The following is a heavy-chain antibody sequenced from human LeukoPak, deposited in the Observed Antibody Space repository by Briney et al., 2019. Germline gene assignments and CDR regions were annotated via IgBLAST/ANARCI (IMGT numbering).Heavy chain of an antibody. CDR3: AKGLQWELPFDY. J-gene: IGHJ4*02. V-gene: IGHV3-23*01. CDR2: ISSSGAYT. CDR1: GFTFSNYA. Sequence: PGGSLRLSCATSGFTFSNYAMSWVRQAPGKGLEWVSSISSSGAYTYYADSMKGRFTISRDNSKNTLYVQMNSLRAEDTAVYSCAKGLQWELPFDYWGQGTLVTVSS. D-gene: IGHD1-26*01.